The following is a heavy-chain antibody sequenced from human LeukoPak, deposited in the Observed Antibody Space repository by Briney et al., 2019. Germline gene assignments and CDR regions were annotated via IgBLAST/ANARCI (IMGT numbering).Heavy chain of an antibody. J-gene: IGHJ6*03. CDR1: AGSISSYY. CDR3: ARVISSPYYYYYVDV. V-gene: IGHV4-4*07. Sequence: PSETLSLTCTVSAGSISSYYWSWIRQPAGKGLEWLGRIYSSGSTEYNPSLKSRVTMSVDTSRSQFSLKLSSVTAADTAVYYCARVISSPYYYYYVDVWGKGTTVTVSS. D-gene: IGHD3/OR15-3a*01. CDR2: IYSSGST.